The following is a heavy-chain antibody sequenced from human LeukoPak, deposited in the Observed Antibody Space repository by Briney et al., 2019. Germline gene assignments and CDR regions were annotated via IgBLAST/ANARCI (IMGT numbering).Heavy chain of an antibody. J-gene: IGHJ4*02. CDR2: ISSSGSTI. CDR3: ARETWEDIVVVPAAIYFDY. Sequence: GGSLRLSRAASGFTFSSYEMNWVRQAPGKGLEWVSYISSSGSTIYYADSVKGRFTISRDNAKNSLYLQMNSLRAEDTAVYYCARETWEDIVVVPAAIYFDYWGQGTLVTVSS. CDR1: GFTFSSYE. V-gene: IGHV3-48*03. D-gene: IGHD2-2*01.